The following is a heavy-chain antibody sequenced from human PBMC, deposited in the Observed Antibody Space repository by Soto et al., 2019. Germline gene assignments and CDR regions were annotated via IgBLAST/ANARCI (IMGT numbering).Heavy chain of an antibody. CDR3: ARESADWRRQSQTAY. CDR2: INQGGSET. D-gene: IGHD2-21*01. Sequence: EVQLVESGGGLVQPGGSLRLSCAASGFSFSDYWMTWVRQAPGKGLEWVANINQGGSETYYVDSMKGRFTISRDNVKNSLFLQMNSLRVDDTAVYYCARESADWRRQSQTAYWGQGTLVTVSS. V-gene: IGHV3-7*01. CDR1: GFSFSDYW. J-gene: IGHJ4*02.